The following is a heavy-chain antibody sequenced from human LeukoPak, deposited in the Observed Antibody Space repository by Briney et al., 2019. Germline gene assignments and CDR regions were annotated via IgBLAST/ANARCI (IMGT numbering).Heavy chain of an antibody. V-gene: IGHV3-7*03. D-gene: IGHD5-18*01. Sequence: PGGSLRLSCAASGFTFSSYGMSRVRQAPGKGLEWVANIKQDGSEKYYVDSVKGRFTISRDNAKNSLYLQMNSLRADDTAVYYCARGYRTFDDWGQGTLVTVSS. CDR3: ARGYRTFDD. CDR1: GFTFSSYG. J-gene: IGHJ4*02. CDR2: IKQDGSEK.